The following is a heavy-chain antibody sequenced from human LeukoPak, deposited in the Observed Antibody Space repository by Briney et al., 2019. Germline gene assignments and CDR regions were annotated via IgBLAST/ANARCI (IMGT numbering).Heavy chain of an antibody. J-gene: IGHJ4*02. V-gene: IGHV1-2*02. Sequence: ASVKVSCKASGYTFTSYYMHWVRQAPGQGLEWMGWINPNSGGTNYAQKFQGRVTMTRDTSISTAYMELSRLRSDDTAVYYCARAPKYSSSWYADYWGQGTLVTVSS. CDR3: ARAPKYSSSWYADY. D-gene: IGHD6-13*01. CDR2: INPNSGGT. CDR1: GYTFTSYY.